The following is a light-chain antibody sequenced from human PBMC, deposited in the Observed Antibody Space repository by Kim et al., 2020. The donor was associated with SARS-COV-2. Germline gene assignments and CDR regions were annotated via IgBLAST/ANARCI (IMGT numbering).Light chain of an antibody. CDR2: GKN. J-gene: IGLJ2*01. Sequence: SSELTQDPAVSVALGQTVRITCQGDSLKTYYATWYQQKPGQAPVRVIFGKNNRPSGIPHRFSGSNSGNTASLTITGAQAEDEADYYCDSWDSSGNHNVVFGGWTQLTVL. CDR3: DSWDSSGNHNVV. V-gene: IGLV3-19*02. CDR1: SLKTYY.